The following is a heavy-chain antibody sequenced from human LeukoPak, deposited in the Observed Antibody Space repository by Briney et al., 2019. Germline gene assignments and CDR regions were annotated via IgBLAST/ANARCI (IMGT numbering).Heavy chain of an antibody. CDR3: ARGRRDGYNLRNFDY. V-gene: IGHV4-59*10. D-gene: IGHD5-24*01. J-gene: IGHJ4*02. Sequence: PSGTLSLTCAVYGGSISSYYWSWIRQPAGKGLEWIGRIYTSGSTNYNPSLKSRVTMSVDTSKNQFSLKLNSVTAADTAVYYCARGRRDGYNLRNFDYWGQGTLVTVSS. CDR2: IYTSGST. CDR1: GGSISSYY.